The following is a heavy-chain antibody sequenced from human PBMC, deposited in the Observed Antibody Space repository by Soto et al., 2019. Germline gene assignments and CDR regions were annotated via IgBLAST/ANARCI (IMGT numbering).Heavy chain of an antibody. J-gene: IGHJ4*02. CDR1: GFTFSSYA. CDR2: ISDSGGST. D-gene: IGHD5-12*01. Sequence: GGSLRLSCAASGFTFSSYAMSWVRQAPGEGLKWVASISDSGGSTYYADSVKGRFTISRDNSKNTLYLQMNSLRAEDTAVYYCARAPRWLQPKSYFDYWGQGTLVTVSS. CDR3: ARAPRWLQPKSYFDY. V-gene: IGHV3-23*01.